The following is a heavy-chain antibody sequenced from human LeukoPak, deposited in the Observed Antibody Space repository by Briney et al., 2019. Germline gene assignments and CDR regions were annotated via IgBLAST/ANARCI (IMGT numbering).Heavy chain of an antibody. D-gene: IGHD3-3*01. CDR1: GGTFSRYA. V-gene: IGHV1-69*13. CDR2: IIPMFGTA. Sequence: SVKVSCKVSGGTFSRYAISWVRQAPGQGLEWMGGIIPMFGTANNAQKFQGRVTITADASTSTAYMELSSPRSEDTAVYYCARGTGDFWSGYPLEYWGQGTLVTVSS. J-gene: IGHJ4*02. CDR3: ARGTGDFWSGYPLEY.